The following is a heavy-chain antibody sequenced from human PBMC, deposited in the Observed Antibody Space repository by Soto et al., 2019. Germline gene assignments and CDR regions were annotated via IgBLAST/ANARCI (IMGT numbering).Heavy chain of an antibody. CDR1: GYSFTSYW. J-gene: IGHJ6*02. Sequence: GESLKISCKGSGYSFTSYWISWVRQMPGKGLEWMGRIDPSDSYTDYSPSFQGHVTISADKSISTAYLQWSSLKASDTAMYYCARRGLSGMVVAALDVWGQGTTVTVSS. D-gene: IGHD2-15*01. CDR3: ARRGLSGMVVAALDV. CDR2: IDPSDSYT. V-gene: IGHV5-10-1*01.